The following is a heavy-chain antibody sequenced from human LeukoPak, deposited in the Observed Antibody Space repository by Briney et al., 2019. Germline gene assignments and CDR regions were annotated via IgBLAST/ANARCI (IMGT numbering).Heavy chain of an antibody. CDR1: GFTFSSYS. CDR3: ANLISPGWFDP. J-gene: IGHJ5*02. CDR2: IGSSTI. Sequence: GGSLRLSCAASGFTFSSYSMNWVRQAPGKGLEWVSYIGSSTIYYADSVKGRFTISRDNAKNSLYLQMNSLRAEDTAVYYCANLISPGWFDPWGQGTLVTVSS. V-gene: IGHV3-48*01.